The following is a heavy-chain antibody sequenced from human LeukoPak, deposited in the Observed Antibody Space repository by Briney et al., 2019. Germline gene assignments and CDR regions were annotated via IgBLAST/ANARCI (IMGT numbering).Heavy chain of an antibody. V-gene: IGHV4-59*01. D-gene: IGHD3-10*01. CDR2: IYYSGST. Sequence: SETPSLTCTVSGGSISSYYWSWIRQPPGKGLEWIGYIYYSGSTNYNPSLKSRVTISVDTSKNQFSLKLSSVTAADTAVYYCAGAQYYYGSGENDAFDIWGQGTMVTVSS. J-gene: IGHJ3*02. CDR1: GGSISSYY. CDR3: AGAQYYYGSGENDAFDI.